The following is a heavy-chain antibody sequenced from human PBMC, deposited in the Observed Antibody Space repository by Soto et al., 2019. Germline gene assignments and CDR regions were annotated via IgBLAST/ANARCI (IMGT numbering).Heavy chain of an antibody. Sequence: SSETLSLTCTVSGGSISSGDYYWSWIRQHPGKGLEWIGYIYYSGSTYYNPSLKSRVTISVDTSKNQFSLKLSSVTAADTAVYYCAKAQNDSNSSAELHYWGQGTLVTVSS. J-gene: IGHJ4*02. V-gene: IGHV4-31*03. CDR2: IYYSGST. D-gene: IGHD3-22*01. CDR3: AKAQNDSNSSAELHY. CDR1: GGSISSGDYY.